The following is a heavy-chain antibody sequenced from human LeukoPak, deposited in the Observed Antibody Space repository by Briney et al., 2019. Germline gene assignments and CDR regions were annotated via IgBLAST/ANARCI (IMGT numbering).Heavy chain of an antibody. CDR2: MNPNSGNT. CDR1: GYTFTSYD. V-gene: IGHV1-8*03. CDR3: ARDYTPNNYYYYMDV. J-gene: IGHJ6*03. Sequence: GASVKVSCKASGYTFTSYDINWVRQATGQGLEWMGWMNPNSGNTGYAQKFQGRVTITRNTSISTAYMELSSLRSEDTAVYYCARDYTPNNYYYYMDVWGKGTTVTISS. D-gene: IGHD3-10*01.